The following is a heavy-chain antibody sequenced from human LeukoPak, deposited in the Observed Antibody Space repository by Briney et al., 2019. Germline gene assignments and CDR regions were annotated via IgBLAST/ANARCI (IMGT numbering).Heavy chain of an antibody. CDR2: ISYSGST. CDR3: ARLDKGIKAAHFDY. CDR1: GASISSSDFN. V-gene: IGHV4-39*01. Sequence: SETLSLTCTVSGASISSSDFNWGWIRQPPGKGLEWIGVISYSGSTYYNPSLKSRVTISVDTCKSHFSLKLSSVTAADTAIYYCARLDKGIKAAHFDYWGQGTLVTVSS. D-gene: IGHD6-25*01. J-gene: IGHJ4*02.